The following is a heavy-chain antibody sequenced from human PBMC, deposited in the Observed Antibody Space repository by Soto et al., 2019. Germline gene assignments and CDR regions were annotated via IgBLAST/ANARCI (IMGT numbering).Heavy chain of an antibody. CDR1: GYTFTGYA. V-gene: IGHV1-18*01. Sequence: GASVKVSCKASGYTFTGYAMHWVRQAPGQGLEWMGWISAYNGNTNYAQKLQGRVTMTTDTSTSTAYMELRSLRSDDTAVYYCARGTTVETGSYWGQGTLVTVSS. D-gene: IGHD4-17*01. J-gene: IGHJ4*02. CDR3: ARGTTVETGSY. CDR2: ISAYNGNT.